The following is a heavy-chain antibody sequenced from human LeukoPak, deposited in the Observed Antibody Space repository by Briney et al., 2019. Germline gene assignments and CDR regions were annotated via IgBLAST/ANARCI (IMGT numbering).Heavy chain of an antibody. J-gene: IGHJ4*02. CDR3: AKDIQGAN. CDR2: ISASGGST. CDR1: GFTFSSYA. V-gene: IGHV3-23*01. D-gene: IGHD5-18*01. Sequence: GGSLRLSCAASGFTFSSYAMSWVRQAPGKGLEWVSLISASGGSTYYADSVKGRFTISRDNSKNTVYLQMNSLRAEDTALYYCAKDIQGANWGQGTLVTASA.